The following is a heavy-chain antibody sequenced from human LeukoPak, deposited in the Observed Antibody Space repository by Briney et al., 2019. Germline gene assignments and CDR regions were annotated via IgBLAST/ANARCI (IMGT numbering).Heavy chain of an antibody. V-gene: IGHV3-7*01. CDR3: ARDVYYYDSSGYRKENWFDP. CDR1: GFTFKNYW. J-gene: IGHJ5*02. D-gene: IGHD3-22*01. CDR2: IKQDGSEK. Sequence: GGSLRLSCAASGFTFKNYWMTWVRQAPGKGLEWVANIKQDGSEKYYLDSVKGRFTISRDNSKNSLYLQMNSLRAEDTAVYYCARDVYYYDSSGYRKENWFDPWGQGTLVTVSS.